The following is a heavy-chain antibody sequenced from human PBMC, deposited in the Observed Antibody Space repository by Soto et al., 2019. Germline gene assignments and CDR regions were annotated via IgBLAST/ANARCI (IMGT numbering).Heavy chain of an antibody. CDR1: GHTLINYY. V-gene: IGHV1-46*01. J-gene: IGHJ4*02. CDR3: AINYYDSSGYLY. CDR2: IDPSGNGT. Sequence: SGKVSCKTSGHTLINYYMHWVRQAPGQGLDWLGKIDPSGNGTSYAERFQGRITLTSDTSTKTVYVELSSLRSEDTAIYYCAINYYDSSGYLYWGQGTLVTVS. D-gene: IGHD3-22*01.